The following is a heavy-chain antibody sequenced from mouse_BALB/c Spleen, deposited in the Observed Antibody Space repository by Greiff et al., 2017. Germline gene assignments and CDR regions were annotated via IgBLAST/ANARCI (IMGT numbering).Heavy chain of an antibody. V-gene: IGHV1-69*01. D-gene: IGHD4-1*01. CDR2: IDTSDSYT. CDR1: GYTFTDYW. CDR3: TRSLTGTEAMDY. J-gene: IGHJ4*01. Sequence: QVQLQQPGAELVMPGASVKMSCKASGYTFTDYWMHWVKQRPGQGLEWIGAIDTSDSYTSYNQKFKDKATLTVDKSSSTAYMQLSSPTSEDSAVYYCTRSLTGTEAMDYWGQGTSVTVSS.